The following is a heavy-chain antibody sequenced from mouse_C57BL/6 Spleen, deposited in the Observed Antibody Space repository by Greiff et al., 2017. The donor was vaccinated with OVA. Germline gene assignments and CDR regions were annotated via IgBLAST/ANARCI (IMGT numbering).Heavy chain of an antibody. D-gene: IGHD1-1*01. CDR3: ARDYGSSYRYAMDY. Sequence: QVQLKQPGAELVKPGASVKMSCKASGYTFTSYWITWVKQRPGQGLEWIGDIYPGSGSTNYNEKFKSKATLTVDTSSSTAYMQLSSLTSEDSAVYYCARDYGSSYRYAMDYWGQGTSVTVSS. V-gene: IGHV1-55*01. CDR1: GYTFTSYW. CDR2: IYPGSGST. J-gene: IGHJ4*01.